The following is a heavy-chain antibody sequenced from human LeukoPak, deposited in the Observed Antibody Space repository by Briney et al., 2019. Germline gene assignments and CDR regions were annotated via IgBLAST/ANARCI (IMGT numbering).Heavy chain of an antibody. J-gene: IGHJ4*02. Sequence: PGGSLRLSCAASGFTFSSYAMSWVRQAPGKGLEWVSAISGSGGSTYYADSVRGRFTISRDNSGNTLYLQMNSLRAEDTAVYYCAKDDSDIVQLIDYWGQGTLVTVSS. CDR1: GFTFSSYA. CDR2: ISGSGGST. V-gene: IGHV3-23*01. D-gene: IGHD5-12*01. CDR3: AKDDSDIVQLIDY.